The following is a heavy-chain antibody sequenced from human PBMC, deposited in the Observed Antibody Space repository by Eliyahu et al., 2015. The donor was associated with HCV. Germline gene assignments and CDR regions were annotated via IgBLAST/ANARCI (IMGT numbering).Heavy chain of an antibody. Sequence: QITLKESGPTVVKPTQTLTLXCTFSGFSLSTSGVGVGWXRQPPXKALEXLALIYWDDDKXYSPSLKSRLTIIKDTSKNQVVLTMTNMDPVDTATYYCAHMRAWGHYFDYWGQGTLVTVSS. V-gene: IGHV2-5*02. J-gene: IGHJ4*02. CDR2: IYWDDDK. D-gene: IGHD3-16*01. CDR1: GFSLSTSGVG. CDR3: AHMRAWGHYFDY.